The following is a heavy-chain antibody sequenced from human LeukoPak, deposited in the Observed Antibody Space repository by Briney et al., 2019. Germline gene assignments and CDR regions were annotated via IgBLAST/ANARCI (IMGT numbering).Heavy chain of an antibody. CDR1: GYTFTSYA. CDR3: ARDRSNSWYYLEY. J-gene: IGHJ4*02. V-gene: IGHV1-18*01. D-gene: IGHD6-13*01. CDR2: ISAYNGNA. Sequence: VASVKVSCKASGYTFTSYAFSWVRQAPGQGLEWMGWISAYNGNAKYAQKFQGRVTMTTDTSTSTAYMEVRSLRSDDTAVYYCARDRSNSWYYLEYWGQGALVTVSS.